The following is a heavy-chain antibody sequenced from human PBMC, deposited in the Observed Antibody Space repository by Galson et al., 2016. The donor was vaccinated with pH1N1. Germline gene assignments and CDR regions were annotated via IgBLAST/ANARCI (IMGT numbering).Heavy chain of an antibody. CDR3: ARTATSVVTVYSPLDV. D-gene: IGHD4-23*01. CDR2: IIPIFGTT. J-gene: IGHJ6*02. Sequence: SVKVSCKVSEGTFTSSTITWVRHAPGQGLEWVGDIIPIFGTTTYALKFQGRVTLTADGSLHTAFMELSGLTSQDTAVYYCARTATSVVTVYSPLDVWGQGTTVTVSS. V-gene: IGHV1-69*13. CDR1: EGTFTSST.